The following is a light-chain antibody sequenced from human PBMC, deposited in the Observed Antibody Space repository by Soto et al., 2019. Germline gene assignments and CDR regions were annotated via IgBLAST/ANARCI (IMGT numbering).Light chain of an antibody. CDR2: GAS. V-gene: IGKV3-15*01. CDR1: QSGSSN. J-gene: IGKJ1*01. CDR3: QQYDNWPRT. Sequence: EIVMTQSPATLSVSLGERATLSCRASQSGSSNLAWYQQKPGQAPRLLIYGASTRATGIPARFSGSGSGTEFTLTISSLQSEDFAVYYCQQYDNWPRTFGQGTKVDIK.